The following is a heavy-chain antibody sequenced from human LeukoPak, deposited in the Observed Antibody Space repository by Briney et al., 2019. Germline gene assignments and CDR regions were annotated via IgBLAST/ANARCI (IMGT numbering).Heavy chain of an antibody. V-gene: IGHV4-61*02. Sequence: ASETLSLTCTVSGDSISSGDYYWSWIRQPAGKGLEWIGRIYTSGSTNYNPSLKSRVTISGDTSKNQFSLRLSSVTAADTAVYYCASYSSSWYDLDYWGQGTLVTVSS. CDR2: IYTSGST. D-gene: IGHD6-13*01. CDR3: ASYSSSWYDLDY. J-gene: IGHJ4*02. CDR1: GDSISSGDYY.